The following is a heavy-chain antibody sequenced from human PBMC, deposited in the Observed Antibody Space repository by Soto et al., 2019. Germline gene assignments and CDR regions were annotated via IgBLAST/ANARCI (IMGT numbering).Heavy chain of an antibody. CDR3: ARDHSGYYFDY. D-gene: IGHD5-12*01. CDR2: IWYDGSNK. CDR1: GFTFSNYG. J-gene: IGHJ4*02. V-gene: IGHV3-33*01. Sequence: QVQLVESGGGVVQPGRSLRLSCAASGFTFSNYGLHWVRQTPGKGLEWVADIWYDGSNKYYGDSVKGRFAISRDDSRNTLYLQMNSLRAEDTAVYYCARDHSGYYFDYWGQGTLVTVSS.